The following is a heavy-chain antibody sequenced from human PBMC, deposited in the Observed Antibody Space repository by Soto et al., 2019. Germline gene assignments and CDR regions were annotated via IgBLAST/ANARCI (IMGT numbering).Heavy chain of an antibody. D-gene: IGHD3-10*01. CDR2: SSAYNGKT. CDR1: GYTFSMYG. CDR3: ARLHRYGANPPDL. Sequence: QGQLVQSGNEVKKPGASVKVSCKASGYTFSMYGITWVRQAPGQGLEWMGWSSAYNGKTQYAQKLQGRVAMTTDTSTTTARMEVRSLRSDDAAMYCWARLHRYGANPPDLWGQGTLVTVSS. J-gene: IGHJ4*02. V-gene: IGHV1-18*01.